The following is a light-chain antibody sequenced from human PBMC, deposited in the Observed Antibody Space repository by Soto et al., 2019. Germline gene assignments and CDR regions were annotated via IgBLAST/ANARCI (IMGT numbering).Light chain of an antibody. J-gene: IGKJ2*01. Sequence: DIQMTQSPSTLSASLGDSVTIXXRASQSVSTWLAWYQQKPGKAPKVXIYKASRLESGVPSRFSGSGSGTEFTLTISSLQPDDFATYYCQQYDSNMYTFGQGTKVDIK. CDR3: QQYDSNMYT. CDR2: KAS. V-gene: IGKV1-5*03. CDR1: QSVSTW.